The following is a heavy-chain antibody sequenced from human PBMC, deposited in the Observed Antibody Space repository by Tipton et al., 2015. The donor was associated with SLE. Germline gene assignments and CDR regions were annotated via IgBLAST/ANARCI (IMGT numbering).Heavy chain of an antibody. V-gene: IGHV4-59*01. CDR2: IYYSGIP. J-gene: IGHJ3*02. Sequence: TLSLTCTVSGGSISSYYWSWIRQPPGKGLEWIGYIYYSGIPYYNPSLKSRVTISVDTSKNQFSLKLSSVTAADTAVYYCARTTYGDDAFEIWGQGTMVAVSS. CDR1: GGSISSYY. D-gene: IGHD4-17*01. CDR3: ARTTYGDDAFEI.